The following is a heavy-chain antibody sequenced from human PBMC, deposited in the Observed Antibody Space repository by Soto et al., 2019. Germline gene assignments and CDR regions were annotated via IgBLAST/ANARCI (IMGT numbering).Heavy chain of an antibody. J-gene: IGHJ5*02. CDR2: IYYTGNT. D-gene: IGHD4-17*01. CDR3: ARHSHEDHGDPNWFDP. CDR1: GASISSNIYY. V-gene: IGHV4-39*01. Sequence: QVQPQESGPGLVKPSETLSLTCTVSGASISSNIYYWGWIRQPPGKGLEWIGSIYYTGNTFYNPSLKSRVTLSVDTSENQFSLRLFSVTAADTAVYYCARHSHEDHGDPNWFDPWGQGTLVTVSS.